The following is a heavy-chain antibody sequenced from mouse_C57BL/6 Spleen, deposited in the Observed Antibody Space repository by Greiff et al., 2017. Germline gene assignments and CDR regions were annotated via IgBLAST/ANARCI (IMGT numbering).Heavy chain of an antibody. CDR3: ARSDYYYGSSSYFDY. D-gene: IGHD1-1*01. CDR2: INPGSGGT. V-gene: IGHV1-54*01. CDR1: GYAFTNYL. Sequence: QVQLKQSGAELVRPGTSVTVSCKASGYAFTNYLIEWVKQRPGQGLEWIGVINPGSGGTNYNEKFKGKATLTADKSSSTAYMQLSSLTSEDSAVYFCARSDYYYGSSSYFDYWGQGTTLTVSS. J-gene: IGHJ2*01.